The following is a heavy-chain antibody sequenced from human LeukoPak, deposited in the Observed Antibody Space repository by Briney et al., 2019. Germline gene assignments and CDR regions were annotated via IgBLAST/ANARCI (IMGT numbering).Heavy chain of an antibody. CDR3: ANLGAVAGQRYFDY. CDR2: ISGSGGST. V-gene: IGHV3-23*01. D-gene: IGHD6-19*01. J-gene: IGHJ4*02. Sequence: GGSLRLSCAASGFTFSSYAMSWVRQAPGKGLEWVSAISGSGGSTYYADSVKGRLTISRDNSKNTLYLQMNSLRAEDTAVYYCANLGAVAGQRYFDYWGQGTLVTVSS. CDR1: GFTFSSYA.